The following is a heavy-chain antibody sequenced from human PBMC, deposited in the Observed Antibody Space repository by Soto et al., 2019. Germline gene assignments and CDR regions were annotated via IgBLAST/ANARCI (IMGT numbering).Heavy chain of an antibody. CDR2: IIPIFGTP. CDR1: GGTFTNYG. V-gene: IGHV1-69*01. Sequence: QVQLVQSGAEVKKPGSSVKVSCKASGGTFTNYGFSWVRQAPGQGLEWMGGIIPIFGTPNYTQKFQGRAKIITEESTSMAFIGVSRLRSYDAALYYWSSSLDFFYERNGHPQGGFFDFWGQGTMVTVSS. J-gene: IGHJ3*01. D-gene: IGHD3-3*01. CDR3: SSSLDFFYERNGHPQGGFFDF.